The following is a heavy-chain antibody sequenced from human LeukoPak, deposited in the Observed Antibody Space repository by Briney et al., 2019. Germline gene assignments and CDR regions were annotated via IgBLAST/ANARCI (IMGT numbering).Heavy chain of an antibody. CDR1: GGSISSYY. Sequence: PSETLSLTCTVSGGSISSYYWSWIRQPPGKGLEWIGYIFYTGSTNYNPSLESQVTISVDTSKNHFSLKLSSMTAADTAMYYCARHAGGYTYYDYWGHGTLVTVSS. J-gene: IGHJ4*01. V-gene: IGHV4-59*08. CDR3: ARHAGGYTYYDY. D-gene: IGHD5-12*01. CDR2: IFYTGST.